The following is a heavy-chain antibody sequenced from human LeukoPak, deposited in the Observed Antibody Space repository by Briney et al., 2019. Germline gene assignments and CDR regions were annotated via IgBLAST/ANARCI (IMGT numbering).Heavy chain of an antibody. V-gene: IGHV4-59*01. CDR2: IYYSGST. Sequence: PSETLSLTCTVSGGSISSYYWSWIRQPPGKGLEWVGHIYYSGSTNYNPSLKSRVTISVDTSKNQFSLKLSSVTAADTAVYYCARALSGYDLTIDYWGQGTLVTVSS. CDR1: GGSISSYY. D-gene: IGHD5-12*01. CDR3: ARALSGYDLTIDY. J-gene: IGHJ4*02.